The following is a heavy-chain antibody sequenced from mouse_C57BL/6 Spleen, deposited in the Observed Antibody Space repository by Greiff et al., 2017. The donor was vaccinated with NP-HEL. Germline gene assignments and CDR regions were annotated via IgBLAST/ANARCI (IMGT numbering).Heavy chain of an antibody. CDR1: GYTFTSYW. CDR2: IYPGSGST. J-gene: IGHJ2*01. Sequence: VQLQQSGAELVKPGASVKMSCKASGYTFTSYWITWVKQRPGQGLEWIGDIYPGSGSTNYNEKFKSKATLTVDTSSSTAYMQLSSLTSEDSAVYYCASTTVVATGDYWGQGTTLTVSS. CDR3: ASTTVVATGDY. D-gene: IGHD1-1*01. V-gene: IGHV1-55*01.